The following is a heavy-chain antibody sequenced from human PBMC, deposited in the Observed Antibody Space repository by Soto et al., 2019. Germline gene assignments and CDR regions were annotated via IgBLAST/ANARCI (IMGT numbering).Heavy chain of an antibody. CDR1: GGSFSGYY. Sequence: PSETLSLTCAVYGGSFSGYYWSWIRQPPGKGLEWIGEINHSGSTNYNPSLKSRVTISVDTSKNQFSLTLSAVTAADTAMYYCSTRAYDTNGYYRFDPWGQGNLVTVSS. CDR3: STRAYDTNGYYRFDP. V-gene: IGHV4-34*01. D-gene: IGHD3-22*01. CDR2: INHSGST. J-gene: IGHJ5*01.